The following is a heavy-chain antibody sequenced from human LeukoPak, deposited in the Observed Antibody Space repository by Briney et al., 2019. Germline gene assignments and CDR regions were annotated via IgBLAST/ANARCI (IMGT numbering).Heavy chain of an antibody. CDR1: GGSISSSSYY. D-gene: IGHD3-3*02. V-gene: IGHV4-39*01. Sequence: SETLSLTCTVSGGSISSSSYYWGWIRQPPGKGLEWIGSIYYSGSTYYNPSLKSRVTISVDTSKNQFSLKLSSVTAADTAVYYCARPISANWFGPWGQGTLVTVSS. J-gene: IGHJ5*02. CDR2: IYYSGST. CDR3: ARPISANWFGP.